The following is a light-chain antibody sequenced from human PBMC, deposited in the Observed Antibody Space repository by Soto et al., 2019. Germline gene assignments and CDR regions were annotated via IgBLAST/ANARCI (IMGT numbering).Light chain of an antibody. J-gene: IGKJ5*01. Sequence: EIVMTQSPVTLSVSPGERATLSCRSSQFVSSNLAWYQQKPGQAPRLLIYGASTRATGIPARFSGSRSGTEFTLTISNLQSEDFAVYFCQQYHNWPPITFGQGTRLE. CDR3: QQYHNWPPIT. CDR1: QFVSSN. CDR2: GAS. V-gene: IGKV3D-15*01.